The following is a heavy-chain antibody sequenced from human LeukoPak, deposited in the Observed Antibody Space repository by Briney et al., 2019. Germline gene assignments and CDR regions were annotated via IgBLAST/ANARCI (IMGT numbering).Heavy chain of an antibody. CDR1: GFSLSTSGVG. Sequence: SGPTLVKPTQTLTLTCTFSGFSLSTSGVGVGWIRQPPGQGLEWLVLIYWDDDKRYSPSLKSRLTITKDTSKNQVALTMTNMDPEDTATYYCAHTTYYYDSSGGRAFDIWGQGRMVTVSS. J-gene: IGHJ3*02. D-gene: IGHD3-22*01. V-gene: IGHV2-5*02. CDR2: IYWDDDK. CDR3: AHTTYYYDSSGGRAFDI.